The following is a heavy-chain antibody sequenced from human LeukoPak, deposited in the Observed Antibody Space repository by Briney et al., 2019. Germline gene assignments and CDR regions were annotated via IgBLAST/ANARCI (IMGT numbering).Heavy chain of an antibody. Sequence: PSETLSLTCTVSGGSISSGGYYWSWIRQHPGKGLEWIGYIYYSGSTYYNPSLKSRVTISVDTSKNQFSLKLSSVTAADTAVYYCTAAADNNWFDPWGQGTLVTVSS. J-gene: IGHJ5*02. D-gene: IGHD6-13*01. CDR3: TAAADNNWFDP. CDR2: IYYSGST. V-gene: IGHV4-31*03. CDR1: GGSISSGGYY.